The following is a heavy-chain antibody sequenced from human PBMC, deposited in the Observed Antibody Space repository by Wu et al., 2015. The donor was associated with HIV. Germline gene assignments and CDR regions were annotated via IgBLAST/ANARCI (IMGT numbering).Heavy chain of an antibody. CDR1: GGTFDTYG. CDR2: IIPIFGAT. D-gene: IGHD3-10*01. V-gene: IGHV1-69*05. J-gene: IGHJ6*02. Sequence: QVQLVQSGAEVKKPGSSVKVSCRASGGTFDTYGITWVRQAPGQGLEWMGGIIPIFGATDYAQKFQGRSSRLPRTNSTKYNVHLELGAALDMKTRPVYYPVRAAQKGAKTSWFLDVWGQGNHGHCLL. CDR3: VRAAQKGAKTSWFLDV.